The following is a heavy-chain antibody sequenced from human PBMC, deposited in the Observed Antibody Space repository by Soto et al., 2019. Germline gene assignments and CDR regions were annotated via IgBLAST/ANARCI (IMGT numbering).Heavy chain of an antibody. J-gene: IGHJ4*02. CDR2: IYHSGTI. CDR1: GGSISGYY. Sequence: SLTCTVSGGSISGYYWSCMRQPPGQGLEWIGYIYHSGTIRYNPSLESRVTISVDTSKNQFSLKLASVTAADTAVYYCARTQMATLYFDYWGQGTLVTVSS. CDR3: ARTQMATLYFDY. V-gene: IGHV4-59*01. D-gene: IGHD5-12*01.